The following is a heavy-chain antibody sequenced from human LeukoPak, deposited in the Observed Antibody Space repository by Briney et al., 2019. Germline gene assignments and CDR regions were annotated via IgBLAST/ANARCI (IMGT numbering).Heavy chain of an antibody. CDR1: GYTFTSYY. D-gene: IGHD2-2*01. CDR3: ARGFCSSDGCLDWFDP. CDR2: INPSGGST. V-gene: IGHV1-46*01. Sequence: ASVKVSCKASGYTFTSYYIHWVRQAPGQGLEWMGLINPSGGSTNYAQKFQGRVTMTRDTSTSTVYMELSRLTSDGTAVFFCARGFCSSDGCLDWFDPWGQGTLVTVSS. J-gene: IGHJ5*02.